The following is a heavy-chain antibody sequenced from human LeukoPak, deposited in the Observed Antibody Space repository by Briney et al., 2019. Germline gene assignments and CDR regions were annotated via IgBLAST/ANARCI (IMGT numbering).Heavy chain of an antibody. CDR3: SKWGDYDVLTGYYDSDF. J-gene: IGHJ4*02. V-gene: IGHV3-23*01. Sequence: GGSLRLSCAASGFTSNNYAMSWVRQAPGKGLEWVSAILGSGRSAYYADSVKGRFTISRDNSKNSLFLQMNSLRVEDTALYYCSKWGDYDVLTGYYDSDFWGQGTLVTVSA. CDR1: GFTSNNYA. D-gene: IGHD3-9*01. CDR2: ILGSGRSA.